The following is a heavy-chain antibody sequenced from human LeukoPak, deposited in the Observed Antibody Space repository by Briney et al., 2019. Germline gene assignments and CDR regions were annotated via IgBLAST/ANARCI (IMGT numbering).Heavy chain of an antibody. D-gene: IGHD3-10*01. J-gene: IGHJ4*02. CDR2: IYHSGTT. Sequence: SETLSFTCTVSGYSISSGYYWGWIRQPPGKGLEWIGSIYHSGTTYYNPSLKGRVTISVDTSKNQFSLKLTSVTAADTAVYYCARAVLYWSPGTLVTVSS. CDR1: GYSISSGYY. CDR3: ARAVLY. V-gene: IGHV4-38-2*02.